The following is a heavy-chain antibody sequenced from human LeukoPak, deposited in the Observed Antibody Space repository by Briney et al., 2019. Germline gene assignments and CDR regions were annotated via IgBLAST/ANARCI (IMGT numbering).Heavy chain of an antibody. D-gene: IGHD6-19*01. J-gene: IGHJ4*02. CDR1: GFTFSSYG. CDR2: IWYDGSNK. CDR3: ASFRQWLVPTPPDY. V-gene: IGHV3-33*01. Sequence: GGSLRLSCAASGFTFSSYGMHWVRQAPGKGLEWVAVIWYDGSNKYYADSVKGRFTISRDNSKNALYLQMNSLRAEDTAVYYCASFRQWLVPTPPDYWGQGTLVTVSS.